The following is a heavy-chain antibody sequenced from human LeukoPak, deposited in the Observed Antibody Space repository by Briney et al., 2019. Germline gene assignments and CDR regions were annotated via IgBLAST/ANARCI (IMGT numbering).Heavy chain of an antibody. CDR2: FDPEDGET. Sequence: GASVKVSCKASGYTFTSYYMHWVRQAPGKGLEWMGGFDPEDGETIYAQKFQGRVTMTEDTSTDTAYMELSSLRSEDTAVYYCATSPIQLWSRLGAFDIWGQGTMVTVSS. D-gene: IGHD5-18*01. V-gene: IGHV1-24*01. J-gene: IGHJ3*02. CDR3: ATSPIQLWSRLGAFDI. CDR1: GYTFTSYY.